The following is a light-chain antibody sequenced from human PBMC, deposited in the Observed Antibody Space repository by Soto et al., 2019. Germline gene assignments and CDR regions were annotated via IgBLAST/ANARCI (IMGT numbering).Light chain of an antibody. J-gene: IGLJ2*01. V-gene: IGLV2-14*03. CDR2: DVS. CDR1: SSDVGGSDY. CDR3: SSYTSSAPGVL. Sequence: QSVLTQPASVSGSPGQSITISCSGTSSDVGGSDYVSWYQQHPGEAPKLMIYDVSYRPSGISNRFSGSKSGNMASLTISGLQAEDEADYFCSSYTSSAPGVLFGGGTKLTVL.